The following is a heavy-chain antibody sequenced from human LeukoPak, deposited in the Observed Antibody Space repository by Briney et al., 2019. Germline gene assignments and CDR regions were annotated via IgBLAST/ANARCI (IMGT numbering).Heavy chain of an antibody. CDR1: GYTFTSYY. J-gene: IGHJ4*02. CDR3: ARDLRPPYGSGSYDDGDY. D-gene: IGHD3-10*01. V-gene: IGHV1-46*01. CDR2: INPSGGST. Sequence: ASVKVSCMASGYTFTSYYMHWVRQAPGQGLEWMGIINPSGGSTSYAQKFQGRVTMTRDTSTSTVYMELSSLRSEDTAVYYCARDLRPPYGSGSYDDGDYWGQGTLVTVSS.